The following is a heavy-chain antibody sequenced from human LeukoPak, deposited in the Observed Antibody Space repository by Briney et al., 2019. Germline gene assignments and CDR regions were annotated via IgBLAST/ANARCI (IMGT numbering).Heavy chain of an antibody. CDR1: GFTFSGYW. V-gene: IGHV3-7*02. CDR3: EGGTY. CDR2: IIQDGSKI. Sequence: GGSLRLSCAASGFTFSGYWMNWVRQSPGKGLEWVANIIQDGSKISYVESVRGRFTISIDNAKNSLFLQMNSLRGEDTAVYYCEGGTYWGQGTLVTVSS. D-gene: IGHD3-16*01. J-gene: IGHJ4*02.